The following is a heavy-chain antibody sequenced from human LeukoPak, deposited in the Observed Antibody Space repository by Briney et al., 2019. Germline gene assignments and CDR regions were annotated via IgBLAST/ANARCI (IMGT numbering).Heavy chain of an antibody. CDR2: ISSSSSYI. V-gene: IGHV3-21*01. CDR1: GFTFSSYS. Sequence: GGSLRLSCAASGFTFSSYSMNWVRQAPGKGLEWVSSISSSSSYIYYADSVKGRFTISRDNAKNSLYLQMNSLRAEDTAVYYRARDGSGSYLFDYWGQGTLVTVSS. J-gene: IGHJ4*02. CDR3: ARDGSGSYLFDY. D-gene: IGHD3-10*01.